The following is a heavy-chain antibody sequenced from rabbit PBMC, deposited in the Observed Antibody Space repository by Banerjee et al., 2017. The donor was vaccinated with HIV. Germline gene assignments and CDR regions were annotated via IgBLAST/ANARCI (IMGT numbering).Heavy chain of an antibody. CDR3: ARSRGFAGYAYALDL. V-gene: IGHV1S39*01. CDR1: GFDFSSYG. D-gene: IGHD6-1*01. CDR2: IDFVFGDT. Sequence: QEQLVESGGGLVQPGGSLKLSCKASGFDFSSYGVSWVRQAPGKGLEWIGYIDFVFGDTYYASWVNGRFTISKTSSTTVTLQMTSLTAADTATYFCARSRGFAGYAYALDLWGPGTLVTVS. J-gene: IGHJ4*01.